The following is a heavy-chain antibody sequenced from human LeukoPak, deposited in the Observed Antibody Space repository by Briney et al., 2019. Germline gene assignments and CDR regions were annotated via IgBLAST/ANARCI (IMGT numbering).Heavy chain of an antibody. J-gene: IGHJ6*02. CDR1: GFTFSSYG. D-gene: IGHD1-26*01. Sequence: PGGSLRLSCAASGFTFSSYGMHWVRQAPGKGLEWVAFIRYDGSNKYYADSVKGRFTISRDNSKNTLYLQMNSLRAEDTAVYYCKGEPSGSYYLNYYGMDVWGQGTTVTVSS. V-gene: IGHV3-30*02. CDR2: IRYDGSNK. CDR3: KGEPSGSYYLNYYGMDV.